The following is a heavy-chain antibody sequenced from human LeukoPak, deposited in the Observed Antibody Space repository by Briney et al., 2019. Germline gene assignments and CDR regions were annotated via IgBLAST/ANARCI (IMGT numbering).Heavy chain of an antibody. V-gene: IGHV3-48*04. J-gene: IGHJ4*02. CDR3: ARSARLMKGVVEVTALDD. D-gene: IGHD3-3*01. CDR1: GFIFSSYG. Sequence: GGSLRLSCAASGFIFSSYGMHWVRQAPGKGLEWIAYLSSSGSAFSYADSVKGRFTIARDNAKNSVYLEMNSLRADDTAVYYCARSARLMKGVVEVTALDDWGQGTLVTVSS. CDR2: LSSSGSAF.